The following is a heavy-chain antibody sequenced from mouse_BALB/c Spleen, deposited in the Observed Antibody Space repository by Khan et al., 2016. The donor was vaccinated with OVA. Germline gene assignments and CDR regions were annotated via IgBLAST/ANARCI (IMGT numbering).Heavy chain of an antibody. CDR1: GFTFRDYG. CDR3: ARSWAMDY. Sequence: EVELVESGGGLVQPGGSRKLSCAASGFTFRDYGMAWVRQAPGKGPEWVAFISNLAYSIYYADTVTGRFTLSRENAKTTLYLEMSSLRSEDTAMYYCARSWAMDYWGQGTSVTVSS. V-gene: IGHV5-15*02. CDR2: ISNLAYSI. J-gene: IGHJ4*01.